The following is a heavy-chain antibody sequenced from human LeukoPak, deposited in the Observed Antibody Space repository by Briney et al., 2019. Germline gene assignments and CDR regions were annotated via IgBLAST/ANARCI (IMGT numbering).Heavy chain of an antibody. D-gene: IGHD4-17*01. V-gene: IGHV4-39*01. J-gene: IGHJ1*01. Sequence: PSETLSLTCTVSGGSISSSSYYWGWIRQPPGKGLEWIGSIYYSGSTYYNPSLKSRVTISVDTSKNQFSLKLSSVTAADTAVYYRARSTVRVLEEYFQHWGQGTLVTVSS. CDR1: GGSISSSSYY. CDR3: ARSTVRVLEEYFQH. CDR2: IYYSGST.